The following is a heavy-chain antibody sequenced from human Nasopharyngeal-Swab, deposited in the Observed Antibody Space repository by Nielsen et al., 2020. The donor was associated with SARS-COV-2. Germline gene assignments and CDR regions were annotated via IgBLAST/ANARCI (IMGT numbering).Heavy chain of an antibody. CDR3: ARDLGEAAAGTDY. D-gene: IGHD6-13*01. CDR1: GFTFSSYG. CDR2: IWYDGSNK. V-gene: IGHV3-33*01. J-gene: IGHJ4*02. Sequence: GGSLRLSCAASGFTFSSYGMHWVRQAPGKGLEWVAVIWYDGSNKYYADSVKGRFTISRDNSKNTLYLQMNSLRAEDTAVYYCARDLGEAAAGTDYWGQGTLVTVPS.